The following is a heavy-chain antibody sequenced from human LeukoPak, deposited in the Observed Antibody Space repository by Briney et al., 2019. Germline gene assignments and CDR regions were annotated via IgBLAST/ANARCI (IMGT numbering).Heavy chain of an antibody. CDR3: ARGEGRYSLYGMDV. CDR1: GFTFGSYW. J-gene: IGHJ6*02. Sequence: PGGSLRLSCAASGFTFGSYWMTWVRQAPGKGLEWVANIKEDGSEKSYVDSVKGRFTISRDNAKNSLYLQMNSLRAEDTAVYYCARGEGRYSLYGMDVWGQGTTVTVSS. V-gene: IGHV3-7*03. CDR2: IKEDGSEK. D-gene: IGHD5-18*01.